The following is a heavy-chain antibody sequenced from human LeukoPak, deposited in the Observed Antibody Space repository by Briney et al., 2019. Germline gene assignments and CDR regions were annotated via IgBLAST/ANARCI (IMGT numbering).Heavy chain of an antibody. CDR1: GFTFSSYA. CDR2: INHSGST. D-gene: IGHD4-23*01. J-gene: IGHJ4*02. CDR3: ARPRWTAIFDY. Sequence: GSLRLSCAASGFTFSSYAMSWVRQAPGKGLEWIGEINHSGSTNYNPSLKSRVTISVDTSKNQFSLKLSSVTAADTAVYYCARPRWTAIFDYWGQGTLVTVSS. V-gene: IGHV4-34*01.